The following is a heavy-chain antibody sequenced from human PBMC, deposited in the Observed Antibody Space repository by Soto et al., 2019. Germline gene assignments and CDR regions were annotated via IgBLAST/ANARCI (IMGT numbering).Heavy chain of an antibody. Sequence: GSSVKVSCKASGYTFTSYAMHWVRQAPGQRLEWMGWINAGNGNTKYSQKFQGRVTITRDTSASTAYMELSSLRSEDTAVYYCARGVDSGGYYYGLDVWGQGTTDIVSS. V-gene: IGHV1-3*01. D-gene: IGHD6-25*01. CDR1: GYTFTSYA. CDR2: INAGNGNT. CDR3: ARGVDSGGYYYGLDV. J-gene: IGHJ6*02.